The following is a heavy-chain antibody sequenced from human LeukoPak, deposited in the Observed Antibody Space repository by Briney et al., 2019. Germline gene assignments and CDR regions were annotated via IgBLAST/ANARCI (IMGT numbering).Heavy chain of an antibody. D-gene: IGHD2-21*02. J-gene: IGHJ3*02. V-gene: IGHV3-21*01. CDR1: GFTFSSYS. CDR3: ARSIGGGDCFVCAFDI. CDR2: ISSSSSYI. Sequence: GGSLRLSCAASGFTFSSYSMNWVRQAPGKGLEWVSSISSSSSYIYYADSVKGRFTISRDNAKNSLYLQMNSLRAEDTAVYYCARSIGGGDCFVCAFDIWGQGTMVTVSS.